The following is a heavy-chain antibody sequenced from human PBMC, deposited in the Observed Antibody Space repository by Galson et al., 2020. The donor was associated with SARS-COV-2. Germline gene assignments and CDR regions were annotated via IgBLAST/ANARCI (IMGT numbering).Heavy chain of an antibody. CDR3: ARDLPFGGGFSGGGV. V-gene: IGHV3-33*01. D-gene: IGHD3-3*01. J-gene: IGHJ6*02. Sequence: GGSLRLSCAASGFTFSSYGMHWVRQAPGKGLEWVAVIWYDGSNKYYADSVKGRFTISRDNSKNTLYLQMNSLRAEDTAVYYCARDLPFGGGFSGGGVWGQGTTVTVSS. CDR2: IWYDGSNK. CDR1: GFTFSSYG.